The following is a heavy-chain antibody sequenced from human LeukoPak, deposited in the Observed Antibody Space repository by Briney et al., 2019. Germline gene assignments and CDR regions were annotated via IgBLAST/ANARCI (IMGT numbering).Heavy chain of an antibody. CDR2: MFYRGCT. CDR3: ARFHISTGSFDF. V-gene: IGHV4-61*01. J-gene: IGHJ4*02. Sequence: SETLSLTCTVSGASVSSGSYSWHWIRQPPGKGLEWIEYMFYRGCTNYNPSLKSRVTISVDSSKNQFSLNLSSVTAADTAVYYCARFHISTGSFDFWGQGTLVTVSS. CDR1: GASVSSGSYS. D-gene: IGHD3-9*01.